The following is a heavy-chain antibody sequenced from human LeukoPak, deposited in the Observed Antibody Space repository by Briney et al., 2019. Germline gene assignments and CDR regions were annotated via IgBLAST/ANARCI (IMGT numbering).Heavy chain of an antibody. CDR3: XXXSXRTRXHAPFDY. CDR1: GGSISSSSYY. V-gene: IGHV4-39*01. Sequence: SETLSLTCTVSGGSISSSSYYWGWIRQPPGKGLEWIGSIYYSGSTYYNPSLKSRVTISVDTSKNQFSLKLSSVTAADTAVYXXXXXSXRTRXHAPFDYWGQGTLVTVSS. J-gene: IGHJ4*02. D-gene: IGHD1/OR15-1a*01. CDR2: IYYSGST.